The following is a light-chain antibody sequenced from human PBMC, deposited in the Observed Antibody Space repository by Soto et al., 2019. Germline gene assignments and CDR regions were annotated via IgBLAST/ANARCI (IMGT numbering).Light chain of an antibody. CDR3: QQLSRYPLT. CDR2: SAS. Sequence: DIQMTQSPYSLSASVGDRVTITCRASHDISTFLAWYQQKPGKAPDLLIYSASTLQGGVPSRFSGSGSETEFSLTIRALQPEDFATYYCQQLSRYPLTFGGGTKVDIK. CDR1: HDISTF. J-gene: IGKJ4*01. V-gene: IGKV1-9*01.